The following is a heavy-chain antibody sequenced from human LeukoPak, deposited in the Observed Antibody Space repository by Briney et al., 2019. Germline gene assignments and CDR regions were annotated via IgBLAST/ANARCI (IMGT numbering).Heavy chain of an antibody. CDR3: ARDNFCGGDRSGYFDY. D-gene: IGHD2-21*02. V-gene: IGHV3-66*01. CDR2: IYSGGST. Sequence: PGGSLRLSCAASGFTVSSNYMSWVRQAPGKGLEWVSVIYSGGSTYYADSVKGRFTISRDNSKNTLYLQMNSLRAEDTAVYYCARDNFCGGDRSGYFDYWGQGTLVTVSS. CDR1: GFTVSSNY. J-gene: IGHJ4*02.